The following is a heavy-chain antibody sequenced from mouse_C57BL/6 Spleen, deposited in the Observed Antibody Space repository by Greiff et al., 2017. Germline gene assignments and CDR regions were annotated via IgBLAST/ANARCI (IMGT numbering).Heavy chain of an antibody. J-gene: IGHJ2*01. CDR1: GYTFTSYW. CDR3: GSHGSSYGYYFDY. D-gene: IGHD1-1*01. Sequence: VQLQQPGAELVMPGASVKLSCKASGYTFTSYWMHWVKQRPGQGLEWIGEIDPSDSYTNYTQKFKGKSTLTVDKSSSTAYMQLSSLTSEDSAVYCCGSHGSSYGYYFDYWGQGTTLTVSS. CDR2: IDPSDSYT. V-gene: IGHV1-69*01.